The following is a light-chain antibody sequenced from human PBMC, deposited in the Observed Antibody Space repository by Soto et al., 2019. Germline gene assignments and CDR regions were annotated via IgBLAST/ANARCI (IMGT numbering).Light chain of an antibody. V-gene: IGLV2-14*01. J-gene: IGLJ1*01. CDR2: EVS. CDR1: SSDVGGYKY. CDR3: SSYTSSITYV. Sequence: QSALTQPASVSGSPGQSITISCTGTSSDVGGYKYVSWYHQHPGKAPKLMIYEVSNRPSGVSNRFSGSKSGNTASLTISGLQAEDEADYYCSSYTSSITYVFGTGTKLTVL.